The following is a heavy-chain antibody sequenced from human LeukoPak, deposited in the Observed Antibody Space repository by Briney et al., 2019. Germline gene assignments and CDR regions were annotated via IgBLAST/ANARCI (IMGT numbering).Heavy chain of an antibody. J-gene: IGHJ5*02. V-gene: IGHV3-23*01. Sequence: GGSLRLSCAASGFTFSSYAMSWVRQAPGKGLEWVSAISGSGGSTYYADSVKGRFTISRDNSKNTLYLQMNSLRAEDTAVYYCAKPQNVLRFLEWLPNFDPWGQGTLVTVSS. CDR3: AKPQNVLRFLEWLPNFDP. CDR1: GFTFSSYA. CDR2: ISGSGGST. D-gene: IGHD3-3*01.